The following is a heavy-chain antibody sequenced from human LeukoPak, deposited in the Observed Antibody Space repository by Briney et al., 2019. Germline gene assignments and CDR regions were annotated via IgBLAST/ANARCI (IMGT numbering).Heavy chain of an antibody. D-gene: IGHD2-8*01. J-gene: IGHJ5*02. V-gene: IGHV7-4-1*02. CDR2: INTNTGNP. CDR1: GYTFTSYA. Sequence: GASVKVSCKASGYTFTSYAMNWVRQAPGQGLEWMGWINTNTGNPTYAQGFTGRFVFSLDTSVSTAYLQISSLKAEDTAVYYCARNINPPMVYALNWFDPWGQGTLVTVSS. CDR3: ARNINPPMVYALNWFDP.